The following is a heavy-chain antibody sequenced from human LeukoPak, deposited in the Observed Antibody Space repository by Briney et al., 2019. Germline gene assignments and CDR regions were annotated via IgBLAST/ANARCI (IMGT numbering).Heavy chain of an antibody. CDR2: IYHSGST. CDR1: GGSISSSNW. D-gene: IGHD2-15*01. CDR3: ARVEGSGYVDY. V-gene: IGHV4-4*02. J-gene: IGHJ4*02. Sequence: PSETLTLTCAVSGGSISSSNWWVWVRQPPGNGQEWIGDIYHSGSTNYNPSLKSRVTISVDKSKNQFSLKLSSVTAADTAVYYCARVEGSGYVDYWGQGTLVTVSS.